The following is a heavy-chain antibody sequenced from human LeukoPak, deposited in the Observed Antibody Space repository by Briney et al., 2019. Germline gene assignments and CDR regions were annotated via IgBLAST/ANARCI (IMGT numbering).Heavy chain of an antibody. Sequence: QPGGSLRLSCAASGFTFSNNWMHWVRQAPGKGLVWVSRINSDGRTTTYAGSVKGRFTISRDNAKNTLYLQMNSLRAEDTAVYYCAMIKEGWGQGTLVTVSS. D-gene: IGHD3-22*01. J-gene: IGHJ4*02. CDR3: AMIKEG. V-gene: IGHV3-74*01. CDR1: GFTFSNNW. CDR2: INSDGRTT.